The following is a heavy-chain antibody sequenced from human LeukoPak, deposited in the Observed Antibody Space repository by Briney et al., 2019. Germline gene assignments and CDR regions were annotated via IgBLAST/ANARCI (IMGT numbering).Heavy chain of an antibody. Sequence: PSETLSLTCAVYGGSFSGYYWSWIRQPPGKGLEWIGEINHSGSTNYNPSLKSRVTISVDTSKNQFCLKLSSVTAAYTAVYYCARGRSGYYDSSGYYYPVVYYYYYYMDVWGKGTTVTVSS. J-gene: IGHJ6*03. CDR3: ARGRSGYYDSSGYYYPVVYYYYYYMDV. CDR2: INHSGST. CDR1: GGSFSGYY. D-gene: IGHD3-22*01. V-gene: IGHV4-34*01.